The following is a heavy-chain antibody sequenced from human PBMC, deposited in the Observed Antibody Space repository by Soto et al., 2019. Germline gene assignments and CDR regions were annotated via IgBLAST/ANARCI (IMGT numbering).Heavy chain of an antibody. CDR1: GYSFTSYW. Sequence: GESLKISCKGSGYSFTSYWIGWVRQMPGKGVKRKGIIYPGDSDTRYSPSFQGQVTISADKSISTAYLQWSSLTASDTAMYDCARQEGATSYYFDYWGQGTLVTVSS. CDR3: ARQEGATSYYFDY. J-gene: IGHJ4*02. CDR2: IYPGDSDT. D-gene: IGHD1-26*01. V-gene: IGHV5-51*01.